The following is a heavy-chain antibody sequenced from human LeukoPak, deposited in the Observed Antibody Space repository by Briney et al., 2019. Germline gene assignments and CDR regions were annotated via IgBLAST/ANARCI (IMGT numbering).Heavy chain of an antibody. J-gene: IGHJ4*02. CDR1: GGSISSSSYY. CDR2: IYYSGST. D-gene: IGHD6-13*01. Sequence: SETLSLTCTVSGGSISSSSYYWGWIRQPPGKGLEWIGSIYYSGSTYYNPSLKSRVTISVDTSKNQFSLKLSSVTAADTAVYYCARVCGSEYDTFMSSSWRYYFDYWGQGTLVTVSS. CDR3: ARVCGSEYDTFMSSSWRYYFDY. V-gene: IGHV4-39*07.